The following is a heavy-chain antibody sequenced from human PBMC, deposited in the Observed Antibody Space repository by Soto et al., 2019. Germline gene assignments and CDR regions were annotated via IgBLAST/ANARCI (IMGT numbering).Heavy chain of an antibody. V-gene: IGHV3-30*18. CDR1: GFTFSTYG. Sequence: QVQLVESGGGVVQPGRSLRLSCAASGFTFSTYGMHWVRQAPGKGLEWVALISYDGSKKYYADSVKGRFTISRDNSKNTLYLQMNSLRAEDTAVDYCAKDEQIALAVLLDWGQGHLVTVSS. J-gene: IGHJ4*02. CDR2: ISYDGSKK. D-gene: IGHD6-19*01. CDR3: AKDEQIALAVLLD.